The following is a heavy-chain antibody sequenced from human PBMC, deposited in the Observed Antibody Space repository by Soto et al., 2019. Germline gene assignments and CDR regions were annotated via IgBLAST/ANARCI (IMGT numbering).Heavy chain of an antibody. CDR3: AGTEGYYGILTGYSNYDYCVMDV. V-gene: IGHV1-2*04. CDR2: INHNSGGT. CDR1: GYTFTGYY. Sequence: GASVKGSCKASGYTFTGYYMHWVRQAPGQGLEWMGWINHNSGGTNYAQDFQGWVTMTRDTSISTAYMELSRLRSDDTAVYYCAGTEGYYGILTGYSNYDYCVMDVWAQGTTVNVSS. D-gene: IGHD3-9*01. J-gene: IGHJ6*02.